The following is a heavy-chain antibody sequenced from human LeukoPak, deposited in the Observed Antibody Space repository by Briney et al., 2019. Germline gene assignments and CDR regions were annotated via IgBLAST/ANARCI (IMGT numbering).Heavy chain of an antibody. CDR1: GFTFSAYR. D-gene: IGHD5-24*01. Sequence: AGGSLRLSCSASGFTFSAYRMHWVRQAPGKGLFWFSRLESDGSSTAYADSVKGRFTISRDNAENTVYLQMDSLRVEDTAVYYCASLGSRDASKGGDFWGQGTLVTVSS. V-gene: IGHV3-74*01. CDR3: ASLGSRDASKGGDF. J-gene: IGHJ4*02. CDR2: LESDGSST.